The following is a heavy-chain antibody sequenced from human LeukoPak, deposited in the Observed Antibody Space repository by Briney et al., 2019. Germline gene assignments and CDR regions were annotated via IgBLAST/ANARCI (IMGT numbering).Heavy chain of an antibody. CDR2: IYHSGST. CDR3: ARAGCNWNDVSCWFDP. V-gene: IGHV4-30-2*01. CDR1: GGSISSGGYY. D-gene: IGHD1-1*01. J-gene: IGHJ5*02. Sequence: PSETLSLTCTVSGGSISSGGYYWSWIRQPPGKGLEWIGYIYHSGSTYYNPSLKSRVTISVDTSKNQFSLKLSSVTAADTAVYYCARAGCNWNDVSCWFDPWGQGTLVTVSS.